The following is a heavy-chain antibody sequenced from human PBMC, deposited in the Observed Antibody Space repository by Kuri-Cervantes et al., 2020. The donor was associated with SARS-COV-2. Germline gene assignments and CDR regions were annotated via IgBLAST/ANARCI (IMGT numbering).Heavy chain of an antibody. CDR1: GFTFDDYA. CDR3: ARIYGDYD. CDR2: ISWNSGSI. Sequence: LKISCAASGFTFDDYAMHWVRQAPGKGLEWVSGISWNSGSIGYADSVKGRFTISRDNAKNSLYLQMNSLRAEDTAVYYCARIYGDYDWGQGTLVTVSS. D-gene: IGHD4-17*01. V-gene: IGHV3-9*01. J-gene: IGHJ4*02.